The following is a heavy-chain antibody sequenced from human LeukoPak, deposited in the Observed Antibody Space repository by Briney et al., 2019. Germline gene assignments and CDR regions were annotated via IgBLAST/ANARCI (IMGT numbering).Heavy chain of an antibody. V-gene: IGHV4-59*01. Sequence: PSETLSLTCTVSGGSISSYHWSWIRQPPGKGLEWIGYVYYSGGTNYNPSLKSRVTISEDMSKNQFSLKLSSVTAADTAVYYCARVGTPMVTVDYWGQGTLVTVSS. CDR1: GGSISSYH. D-gene: IGHD5-18*01. J-gene: IGHJ4*02. CDR2: VYYSGGT. CDR3: ARVGTPMVTVDY.